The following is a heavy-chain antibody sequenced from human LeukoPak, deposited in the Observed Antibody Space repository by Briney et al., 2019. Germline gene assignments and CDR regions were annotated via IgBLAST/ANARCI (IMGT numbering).Heavy chain of an antibody. V-gene: IGHV4-59*01. Sequence: SETLSLTCTVSGGSISSYYWSWIRQPPGKGLEWIGYIYYSGSTNYNPSLKSRVTISVDTSKNQFSLKLSSVTAADTAVYYCARGLRFGVYYGTDVWGQGTTVTVSS. D-gene: IGHD3-10*01. J-gene: IGHJ6*02. CDR1: GGSISSYY. CDR3: ARGLRFGVYYGTDV. CDR2: IYYSGST.